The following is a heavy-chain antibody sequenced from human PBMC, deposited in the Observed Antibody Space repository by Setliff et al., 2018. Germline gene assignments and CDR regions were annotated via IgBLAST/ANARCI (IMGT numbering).Heavy chain of an antibody. D-gene: IGHD3-10*01. CDR3: ARHEFVGGYYGSVTYRHFDY. CDR2: IYYSGTA. V-gene: IGHV4-39*01. CDR1: GGSISSSSYQ. J-gene: IGHJ4*02. Sequence: SETLSLTCTVSGGSISSSSYQWGWVRQTPGKGLEWIGSIYYSGTAYYNPSLKSRVTISVDTSKNQFSLQVTSVTASDTAVYYCARHEFVGGYYGSVTYRHFDYWGQGILVTVSS.